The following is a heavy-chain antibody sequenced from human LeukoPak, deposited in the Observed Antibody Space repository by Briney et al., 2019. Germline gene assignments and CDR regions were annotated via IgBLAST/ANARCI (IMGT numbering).Heavy chain of an antibody. D-gene: IGHD2-2*02. CDR3: ARGPRHVVPAAIPWFDP. CDR2: INHSGST. J-gene: IGHJ5*02. CDR1: GGSFSGYY. V-gene: IGHV4-34*01. Sequence: SETLSLTCAVYGGSFSGYYWSWIRQPPGKGLEWIGEINHSGSTNYNPSLESRVTISVDTSKNQFSLKLCSVTAADTAVYYCARGPRHVVPAAIPWFDPWGQGTLVTVSS.